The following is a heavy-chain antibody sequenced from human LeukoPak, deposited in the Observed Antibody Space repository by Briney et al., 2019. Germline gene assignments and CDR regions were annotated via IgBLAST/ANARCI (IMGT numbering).Heavy chain of an antibody. Sequence: PGGSLRLSCAASGFTFSSYSMNWVRQAPGKGLEWVSSISSSSSYIYYADSVKGRFTISRDNAKNSLYLQMNSLRAEDTALYCCAKDLRLSGSYYFDYWGQGTLVTVSS. J-gene: IGHJ4*02. CDR3: AKDLRLSGSYYFDY. CDR1: GFTFSSYS. CDR2: ISSSSSYI. D-gene: IGHD1-26*01. V-gene: IGHV3-21*04.